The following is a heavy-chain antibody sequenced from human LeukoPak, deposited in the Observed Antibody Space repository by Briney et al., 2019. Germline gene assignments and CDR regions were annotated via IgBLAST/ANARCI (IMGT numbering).Heavy chain of an antibody. Sequence: KPSETLSLTCTVSGGSVGSGTFYWSWIRQPPGRGLEWIGFIYDTGSTNYNPSLKSRVTISRDTARNQVSLQLTSVSAADTAVYFCARGHSSTYGQNSDYWGRGNLVTVSS. J-gene: IGHJ4*02. D-gene: IGHD4-17*01. V-gene: IGHV4-61*01. CDR1: GGSVGSGTFY. CDR2: IYDTGST. CDR3: ARGHSSTYGQNSDY.